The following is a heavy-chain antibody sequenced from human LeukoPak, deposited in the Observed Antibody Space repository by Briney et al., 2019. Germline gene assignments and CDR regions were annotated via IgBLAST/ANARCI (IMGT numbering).Heavy chain of an antibody. CDR3: AKDRDNVNWFDP. CDR1: GFTFSDFA. Sequence: GGSLRLSCAASGFTFSDFAMSWVRQAPGKGLEWVSAISGNGGDTFYADSVKGRFTISRDNSKNTLYLQLNSLRAEDTAVYYCAKDRDNVNWFDPWGQGTLVTVSS. J-gene: IGHJ5*02. V-gene: IGHV3-23*01. D-gene: IGHD5-24*01. CDR2: ISGNGGDT.